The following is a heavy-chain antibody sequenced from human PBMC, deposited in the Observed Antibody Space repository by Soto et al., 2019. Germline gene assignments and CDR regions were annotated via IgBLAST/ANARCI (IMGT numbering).Heavy chain of an antibody. J-gene: IGHJ4*02. Sequence: EVQLLESGGGLVQPGGSLRLSCAASGFTFSSYAMSWVRQAPGKGLEWVSAISGSGGSTYYADSVKGRFTISRDNSKNTLYLQMNSLRAEDTAVDDCAKGHSSGWYGPFDYWGQGTLVTVSS. V-gene: IGHV3-23*01. CDR3: AKGHSSGWYGPFDY. CDR1: GFTFSSYA. CDR2: ISGSGGST. D-gene: IGHD6-19*01.